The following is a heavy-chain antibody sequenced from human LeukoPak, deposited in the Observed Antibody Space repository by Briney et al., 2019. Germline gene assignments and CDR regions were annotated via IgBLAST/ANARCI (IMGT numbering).Heavy chain of an antibody. Sequence: PGGSLRLSCAASGFTFSDYAMHWVRQAPGKGLEWVAHIWYDGSNEKYADSVKGRFIISRDNSKNALYFQMNSLRAEDTAVYYCAKGIHPSDKNGLDVWGQGTMVTVSS. J-gene: IGHJ3*01. V-gene: IGHV3-33*06. CDR2: IWYDGSNE. CDR1: GFTFSDYA. D-gene: IGHD2-8*01. CDR3: AKGIHPSDKNGLDV.